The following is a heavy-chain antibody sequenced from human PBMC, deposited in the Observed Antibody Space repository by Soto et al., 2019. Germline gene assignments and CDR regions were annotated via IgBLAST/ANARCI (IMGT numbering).Heavy chain of an antibody. CDR3: AREVDIVASFYYYGMEV. D-gene: IGHD5-12*01. CDR1: VFIFSDYD. Sequence: VGSLRLSCASAVFIFSDYDMNCVRHSPGKWLEWVSYISSSGSTIDYADSVKGRFTISRDNTKNSLYLQMNSLRDEDTAVYYCAREVDIVASFYYYGMEVWGQGTTVSVSS. CDR2: ISSSGSTI. J-gene: IGHJ6*01. V-gene: IGHV3-48*03.